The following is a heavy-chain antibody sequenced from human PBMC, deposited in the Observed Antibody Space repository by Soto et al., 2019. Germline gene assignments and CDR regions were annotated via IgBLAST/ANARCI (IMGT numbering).Heavy chain of an antibody. CDR1: GGSINDDTYY. D-gene: IGHD1-26*01. Sequence: SETLSLTCTVSGGSINDDTYYWGWIRHPPGKGLEWIGSIYYSGTSSYNPSLKSRVTISVDRSKNQFSLKLSSVTAADTAVYYGARAGVVGATALDYWVQGTPVTVSS. V-gene: IGHV4-39*07. CDR2: IYYSGTS. CDR3: ARAGVVGATALDY. J-gene: IGHJ4*02.